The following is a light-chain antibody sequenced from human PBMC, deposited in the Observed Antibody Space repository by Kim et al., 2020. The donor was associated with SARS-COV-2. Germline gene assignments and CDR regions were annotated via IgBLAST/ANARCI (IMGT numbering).Light chain of an antibody. CDR1: SSDVGGYNY. J-gene: IGLJ1*01. CDR3: SSYTSSSTFYV. V-gene: IGLV2-14*01. CDR2: DVS. Sequence: LTQPASVSGSPGQSITISCTGTSSDVGGYNYVSWYQQHPGKAPKLMIYDVSKQPSGVSNRFSASKSGNTASLTISGLQAEDEADYYCSSYTSSSTFYVFGTGTKVTVL.